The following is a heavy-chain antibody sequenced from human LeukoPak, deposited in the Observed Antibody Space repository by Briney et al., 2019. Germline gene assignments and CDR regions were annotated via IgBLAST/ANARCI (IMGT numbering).Heavy chain of an antibody. CDR2: INHSGST. J-gene: IGHJ4*02. CDR3: ARSYYDSSGYYYVNDY. Sequence: PSETLSLTCAVYGGCFSGYYWSWIRQPPGKGLEWIGEINHSGSTNYNPSLKSRVTISVDTSKNQFSLKLSSVTAADTAVYYCARSYYDSSGYYYVNDYWGQGTLVTVSS. D-gene: IGHD3-22*01. V-gene: IGHV4-34*01. CDR1: GGCFSGYY.